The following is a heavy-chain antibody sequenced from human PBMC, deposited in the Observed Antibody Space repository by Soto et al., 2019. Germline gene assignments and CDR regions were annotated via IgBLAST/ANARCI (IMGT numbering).Heavy chain of an antibody. D-gene: IGHD2-15*01. Sequence: QVPLVESGGGVVQPGRSLRLSCAASGFTFSPYGMHWVRQAPGKGLEWVAVISYDGSTKYYADSVKGRFTISRDNSNNTRYLQMNSLRADDTAVYYCAKDLGGSYPERYYYYGMDIWGQGTTVTVSS. J-gene: IGHJ6*02. CDR2: ISYDGSTK. CDR3: AKDLGGSYPERYYYYGMDI. V-gene: IGHV3-30*18. CDR1: GFTFSPYG.